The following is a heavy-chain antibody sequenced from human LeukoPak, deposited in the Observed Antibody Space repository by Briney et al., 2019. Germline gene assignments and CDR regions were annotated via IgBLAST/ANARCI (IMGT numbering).Heavy chain of an antibody. CDR2: INTDGRST. V-gene: IGHV3-74*03. CDR1: GFTFSSHW. D-gene: IGHD6-13*01. Sequence: GGSLRLSCAASGFTFSSHWMHWVRQAPGKGLVWVSRINTDGRSTTYADSAKGRFTVSRDNAKNTLYLQMNSLRAEDTAVYYCARGRYSSSWWTHHYLDYWGQGTLVTVSS. CDR3: ARGRYSSSWWTHHYLDY. J-gene: IGHJ4*02.